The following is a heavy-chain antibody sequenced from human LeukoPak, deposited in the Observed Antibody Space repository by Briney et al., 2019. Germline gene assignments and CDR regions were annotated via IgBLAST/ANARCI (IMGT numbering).Heavy chain of an antibody. V-gene: IGHV5-10-1*01. CDR2: IDPSDSYT. Sequence: GESLGISCKGSGYSFTSYWISWVRQMPGKGLEWMGRIDPSDSYTNYSPSFQGHVTISADKSISTAYLQWGSLKASDTAMYCCARQYYGSGSYYNVGYYYYGMDVWGKGTTVTVSS. CDR3: ARQYYGSGSYYNVGYYYYGMDV. J-gene: IGHJ6*04. CDR1: GYSFTSYW. D-gene: IGHD3-10*01.